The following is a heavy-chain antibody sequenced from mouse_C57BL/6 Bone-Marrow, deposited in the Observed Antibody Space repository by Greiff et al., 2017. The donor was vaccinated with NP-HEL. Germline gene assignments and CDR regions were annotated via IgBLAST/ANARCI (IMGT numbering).Heavy chain of an antibody. J-gene: IGHJ4*01. V-gene: IGHV1-64*01. CDR1: GYTFTSYW. D-gene: IGHD1-1*01. CDR2: IHPNSGST. CDR3: ARFGSSYDYYAMDY. Sequence: QVQLKQSGAELVKPGASVKLSCKASGYTFTSYWMHWVKQRPGQGLEWIGMIHPNSGSTNYNEKFKSKATLTVDKSSSTAYMQLSSLTSEDSAVYYCARFGSSYDYYAMDYWGQGTSVTVSS.